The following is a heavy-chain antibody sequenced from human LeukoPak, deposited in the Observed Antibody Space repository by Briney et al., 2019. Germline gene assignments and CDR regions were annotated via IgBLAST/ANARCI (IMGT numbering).Heavy chain of an antibody. Sequence: PGGSLRLSCAASGFTFSSYAMSWVRQAPGKGLAWVARMNSDGSATTYADSVKGRFTISRDNAKNTLYLQMNSLRAEDTAVYYCAREFEATGFWAFDYWGQGTLVTASS. CDR1: GFTFSSYA. V-gene: IGHV3-74*01. CDR3: AREFEATGFWAFDY. J-gene: IGHJ4*02. CDR2: MNSDGSAT. D-gene: IGHD3-16*01.